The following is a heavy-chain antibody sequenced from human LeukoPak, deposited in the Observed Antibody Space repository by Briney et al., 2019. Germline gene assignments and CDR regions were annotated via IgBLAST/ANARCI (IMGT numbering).Heavy chain of an antibody. D-gene: IGHD3/OR15-3a*01. CDR2: ISGSGGST. J-gene: IGHJ4*02. Sequence: PGGSLRLSCAASGFTFSSYAMSWVRQAPGKGLEWVSAISGSGGSTYYADSVKGRFTISRDDAKNSLFLQMNSLRAEDTAVYYCARDKDWAFDYWGQGTLVTVSS. CDR1: GFTFSSYA. CDR3: ARDKDWAFDY. V-gene: IGHV3-23*01.